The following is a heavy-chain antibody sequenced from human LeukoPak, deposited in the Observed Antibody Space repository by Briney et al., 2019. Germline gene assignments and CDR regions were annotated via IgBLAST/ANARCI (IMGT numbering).Heavy chain of an antibody. J-gene: IGHJ5*02. V-gene: IGHV4-59*08. Sequence: PSETLSLTCTVSGGSISSYYWSWIRQPPGKGLEWIGYIYYSGSTNYNPSLKSRVTISVDTSKNQFSLKLSSVTAADTAVYYCARHRRIAAAGNWFDPSGQGTLVTVSS. D-gene: IGHD6-13*01. CDR2: IYYSGST. CDR3: ARHRRIAAAGNWFDP. CDR1: GGSISSYY.